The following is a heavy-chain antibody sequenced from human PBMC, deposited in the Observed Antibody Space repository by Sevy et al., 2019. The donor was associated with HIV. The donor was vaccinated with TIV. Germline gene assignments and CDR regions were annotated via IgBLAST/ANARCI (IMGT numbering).Heavy chain of an antibody. J-gene: IGHJ4*02. Sequence: GGSLRLSCAASGFIFGSYAMNWVRQAPGKGLEWVAVISYDGSHKYYADSVKGRFTISRDSSKNTLYLQMHSLRTDDTAVYYCARDPGSSSSSFDYWGQGTLVTVSS. CDR3: ARDPGSSSSSFDY. V-gene: IGHV3-30-3*01. D-gene: IGHD6-6*01. CDR1: GFIFGSYA. CDR2: ISYDGSHK.